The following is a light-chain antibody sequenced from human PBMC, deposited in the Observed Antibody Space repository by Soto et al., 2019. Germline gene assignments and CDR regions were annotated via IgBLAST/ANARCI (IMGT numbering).Light chain of an antibody. CDR3: QNARSFPIT. CDR2: GAS. CDR1: QGISGW. J-gene: IGKJ5*01. V-gene: IGKV1D-16*01. Sequence: IQMTQSPSSLSASVGGRVNLTCRASQGISGWLAWYQHRQEKATKPLIYGASSLQSGVPSRFSGSGSGTEFTLTIRSMQPDDFATYYCQNARSFPITCGQGTRVEI.